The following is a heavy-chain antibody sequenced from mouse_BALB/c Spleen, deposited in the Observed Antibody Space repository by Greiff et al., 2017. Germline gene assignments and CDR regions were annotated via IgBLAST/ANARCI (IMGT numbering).Heavy chain of an antibody. J-gene: IGHJ4*01. CDR3: ARHGGNYPYAMDY. V-gene: IGHV2-6-2*01. D-gene: IGHD2-1*01. CDR2: IWSDGST. CDR1: GFSLTSYG. Sequence: VKLQESGPDLVAPSQSLSITCTVSGFSLTSYGVHWVRQPPGKGLEWLVVIWSDGSTTYNSALKSRLSISKDNSKSQVFLKMNSLQTDDTAMYYCARHGGNYPYAMDYWGQGTSVTVSS.